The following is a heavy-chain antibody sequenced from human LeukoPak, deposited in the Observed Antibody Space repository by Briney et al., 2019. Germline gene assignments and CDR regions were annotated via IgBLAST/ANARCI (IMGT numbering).Heavy chain of an antibody. D-gene: IGHD1-26*01. Sequence: WETLSLTCTVSGGSISSHYWSWIRQPAGRGLEWIGRIYTSGSTNYNPSLKSRVTMSVDTPKNHFSLKLSSVTAADTAVYCAILPQWEPQVAFWGQGTLVTVSS. V-gene: IGHV4-4*07. J-gene: IGHJ4*02. CDR2: IYTSGST. CDR1: GGSISSHY. CDR3: AILPQWEPQVAF.